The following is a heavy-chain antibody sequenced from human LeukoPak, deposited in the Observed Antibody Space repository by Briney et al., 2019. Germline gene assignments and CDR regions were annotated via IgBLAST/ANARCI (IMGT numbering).Heavy chain of an antibody. CDR2: IYSSGGT. CDR3: AGSTVTTYQDAFDI. D-gene: IGHD4-17*01. Sequence: SETLSLTCTVSGGSISSYYWSWIRQPAGKGLEWIGRIYSSGGTNYNPSLKSRVTMSVDTSKNQFSLKLSSVTAADTAVYYCAGSTVTTYQDAFDIWGQGTMVTVSS. V-gene: IGHV4-4*07. J-gene: IGHJ3*02. CDR1: GGSISSYY.